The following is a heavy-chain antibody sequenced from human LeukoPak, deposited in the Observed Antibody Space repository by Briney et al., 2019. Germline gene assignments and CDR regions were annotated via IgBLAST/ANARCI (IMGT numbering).Heavy chain of an antibody. Sequence: SQTLSLTCTVSGGSISSGGYYWGWIRQPPGKGLEWIGYIYHSGSTYYNPSLKSRVTISVDRSKNQFSLKLSSVTAADTAVYYCARDNGTSGYYVSAYWGQGTLVTVSS. J-gene: IGHJ4*02. V-gene: IGHV4-30-2*01. CDR1: GGSISSGGYY. CDR2: IYHSGST. D-gene: IGHD3-22*01. CDR3: ARDNGTSGYYVSAY.